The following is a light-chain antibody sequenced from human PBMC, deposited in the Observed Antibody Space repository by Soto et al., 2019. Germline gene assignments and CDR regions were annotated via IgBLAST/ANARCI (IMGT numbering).Light chain of an antibody. Sequence: EIVLTQSPGTLSLSPGERATLSCRASQSVSSNYLAWYQQKPGQAPRLLIYGASSRATGIPDRFSGSGSGTDFTSTISRLEPEDFSVYYCQRYRSSLTFGGGTKVEIK. CDR2: GAS. CDR1: QSVSSNY. J-gene: IGKJ4*01. CDR3: QRYRSSLT. V-gene: IGKV3-20*01.